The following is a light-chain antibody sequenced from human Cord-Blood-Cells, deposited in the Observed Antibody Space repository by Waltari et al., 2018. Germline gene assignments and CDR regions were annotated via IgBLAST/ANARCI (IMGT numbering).Light chain of an antibody. CDR1: SSDVGGYNY. CDR2: EVS. V-gene: IGLV2-8*01. Sequence: QSALTQPPSASGSPAQSVTIPCTGPSSDVGGYNYVSWYQQHPGKAPKLMIYEVSKRPSGVPDRFSGSKSGNTASLTVSGLQAEDEADYYCSSYAGSNNLVFGGGTKLTVL. J-gene: IGLJ2*01. CDR3: SSYAGSNNLV.